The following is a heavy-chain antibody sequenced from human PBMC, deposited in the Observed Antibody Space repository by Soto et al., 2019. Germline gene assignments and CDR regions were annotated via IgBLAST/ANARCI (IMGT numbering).Heavy chain of an antibody. CDR1: GFTFSSYW. V-gene: IGHV3-7*04. J-gene: IGHJ3*02. Sequence: GGSLRLSCAASGFTFSSYWMSWVRQAPGKGLEWEANIKQDGSEKWFVDSVKGRFTTSRDNAKNSLYLQMNSLRAEDTAVYYCARGDYYDSSGPFSDAFDIWGQGTMVTVSS. CDR2: IKQDGSEK. D-gene: IGHD3-22*01. CDR3: ARGDYYDSSGPFSDAFDI.